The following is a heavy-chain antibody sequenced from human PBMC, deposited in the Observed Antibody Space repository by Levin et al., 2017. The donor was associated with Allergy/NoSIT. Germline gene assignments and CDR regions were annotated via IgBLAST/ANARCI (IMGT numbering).Heavy chain of an antibody. CDR3: ARDLDDEGGGYYYYGMDV. V-gene: IGHV1-69*13. J-gene: IGHJ6*02. Sequence: SVKVSCKASGGTFSSYAISWVRQAPGQGLEWMGGIIPIFGTANYAQKFQGRVTITADESTSTAYMELSSLRSEDTAVYYCARDLDDEGGGYYYYGMDVWGQGTTVTVSS. CDR1: GGTFSSYA. CDR2: IIPIFGTA. D-gene: IGHD1-26*01.